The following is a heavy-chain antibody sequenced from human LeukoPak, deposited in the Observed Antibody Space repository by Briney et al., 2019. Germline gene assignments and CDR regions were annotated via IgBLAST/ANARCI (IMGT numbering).Heavy chain of an antibody. CDR1: GGTFSSYA. J-gene: IGHJ4*02. Sequence: GASVKVSCKASGGTFSSYAINWARQAPGQGLERMGGIIPIFGTANYAQKFQGRVTISTGESTSTAYMELSGLTSEDTAVYYCARDVPISRYRSSSAFDHWGQGTLVTVSS. CDR2: IIPIFGTA. D-gene: IGHD6-13*01. V-gene: IGHV1-69*05. CDR3: ARDVPISRYRSSSAFDH.